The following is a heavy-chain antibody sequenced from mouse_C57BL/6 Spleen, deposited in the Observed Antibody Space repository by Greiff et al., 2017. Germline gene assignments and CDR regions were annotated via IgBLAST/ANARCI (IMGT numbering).Heavy chain of an antibody. CDR2: ISDGGSYT. J-gene: IGHJ4*01. Sequence: EVKVVESGGGLVQPGGSLKLSCAASGFTFSSYAMSWVRQTPEKRLEWVATISDGGSYTYYPDNVKGRFTISRDNAKNNLYLQMSHLKSEDTAMYYCARDRYPYYARDYWGQGTSGTVSS. CDR1: GFTFSSYA. CDR3: ARDRYPYYARDY. D-gene: IGHD1-1*01. V-gene: IGHV5-4*01.